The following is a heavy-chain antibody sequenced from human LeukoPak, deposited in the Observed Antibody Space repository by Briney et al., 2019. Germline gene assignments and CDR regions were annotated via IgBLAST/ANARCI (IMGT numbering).Heavy chain of an antibody. D-gene: IGHD1-26*01. CDR1: GYTFSGYY. V-gene: IGHV1-2*02. J-gene: IGHJ4*02. CDR3: ARDRVGATIY. CDR2: INPNSGGT. Sequence: ASVKVSCKASGYTFSGYYIHWVRQAPGQGLEWMGWINPNSGGTNYAQRFQGRVTMTRDTSTSTVYMELSGLRSEDTAVYYCARDRVGATIYWGQGTLVTVSS.